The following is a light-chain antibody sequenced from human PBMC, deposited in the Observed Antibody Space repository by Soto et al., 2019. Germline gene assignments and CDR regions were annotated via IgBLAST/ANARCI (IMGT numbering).Light chain of an antibody. CDR1: QSVTSTY. Sequence: EIGMTQSPGTLSLSPGDRATLSCRASQSVTSTYLAWFQHKPGQAPRLLIYGTSNRATGIPDRFSGSGSGTDFTLTISRLQPEDFAVYYCQHYGSSLFTFGHGTRLEIK. V-gene: IGKV3-20*01. J-gene: IGKJ5*01. CDR2: GTS. CDR3: QHYGSSLFT.